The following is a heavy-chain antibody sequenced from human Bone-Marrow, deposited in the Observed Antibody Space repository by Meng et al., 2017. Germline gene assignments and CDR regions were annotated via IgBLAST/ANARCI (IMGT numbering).Heavy chain of an antibody. D-gene: IGHD3-10*01. CDR1: GFTFSSYE. V-gene: IGHV3-21*05. Sequence: GGPLRLSCAASGFTFSSYEMNWVRQAPGKGLEWVSYISSSSAYIYYADSVKGRFTISRDNAKNSLYLQMDSLRAEDTALYYCARDYYYGLLYWGQGTVVTVSS. J-gene: IGHJ4*02. CDR3: ARDYYYGLLY. CDR2: ISSSSAYI.